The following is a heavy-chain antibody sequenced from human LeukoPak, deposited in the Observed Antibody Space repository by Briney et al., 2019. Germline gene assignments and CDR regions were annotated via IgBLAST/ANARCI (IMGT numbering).Heavy chain of an antibody. J-gene: IGHJ3*02. V-gene: IGHV3-23*01. CDR2: ISGSAGRT. D-gene: IGHD3-22*01. CDR1: GFTFSSYD. Sequence: GETLRLSCAASGFTFSSYDMSWVRQAPGKGLKWVSGISGSAGRTYYADSVKGRFTISRDNSKNTLYLQMNSLRAEDTAVYSCAKGNPNSSGYPRGHAFDIWGQGTMVTVSS. CDR3: AKGNPNSSGYPRGHAFDI.